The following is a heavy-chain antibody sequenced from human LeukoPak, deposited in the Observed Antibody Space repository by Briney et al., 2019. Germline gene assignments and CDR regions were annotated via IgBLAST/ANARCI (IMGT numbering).Heavy chain of an antibody. CDR1: GFTFDDYA. CDR3: AKDRSSGWYGVFDY. D-gene: IGHD6-19*01. J-gene: IGHJ4*02. V-gene: IGHV3-9*03. Sequence: PGGSLRLSCAASGFTFDDYAMHWVRQAPGKGLEWVSGISWNSGSIGYADSVKGRFTISRDNAKNSLYLQMNSLRAEDMALYYCAKDRSSGWYGVFDYWGQGTLVTVSS. CDR2: ISWNSGSI.